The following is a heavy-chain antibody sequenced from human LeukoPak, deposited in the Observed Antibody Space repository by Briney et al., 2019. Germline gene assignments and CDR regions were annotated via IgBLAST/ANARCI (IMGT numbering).Heavy chain of an antibody. CDR3: ARRDKWFGELLNLGSYYFDY. D-gene: IGHD3-10*01. CDR2: IYYSGST. J-gene: IGHJ4*02. CDR1: GGSISSSSYY. Sequence: PSETLSLTCTVSGGSISSSSYYWGWIRQPPGKGLEWIGSIYYSGSTYYNPSLKSRVTISVDTSKNQFSLKLSSVTAADTAVYYCARRDKWFGELLNLGSYYFDYWGQGTLVTVSS. V-gene: IGHV4-39*01.